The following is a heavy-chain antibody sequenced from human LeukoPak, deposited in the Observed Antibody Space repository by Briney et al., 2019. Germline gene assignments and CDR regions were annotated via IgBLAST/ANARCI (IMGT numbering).Heavy chain of an antibody. J-gene: IGHJ3*02. D-gene: IGHD3-3*01. Sequence: PSDTLSLPCTVSGGSISSYYWSWIRQPPAKGLEWIGYIYYSGSTKYKPSLKSRVTISVDTSKNQFSLKLSSVTAADTAVYYCARGRFLDAFDIWGQGTMVTASS. CDR1: GGSISSYY. CDR3: ARGRFLDAFDI. CDR2: IYYSGST. V-gene: IGHV4-59*07.